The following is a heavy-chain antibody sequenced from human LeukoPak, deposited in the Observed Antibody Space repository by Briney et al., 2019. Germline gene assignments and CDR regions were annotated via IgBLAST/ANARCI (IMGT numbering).Heavy chain of an antibody. CDR1: GSVLRSNY. D-gene: IGHD5-24*01. CDR3: ARGGLEFKYYYYMDV. CDR2: LYIGGIT. Sequence: GGSLRLSCAASGSVLRSNYMSGVRQSPGEGVEWVSVLYIGGITGYAGSGKGRFTISGDISNNTLYLQMTSLRAQGTAVYHCARGGLEFKYYYYMDVWGKGATVTVSS. V-gene: IGHV3-53*01. J-gene: IGHJ6*03.